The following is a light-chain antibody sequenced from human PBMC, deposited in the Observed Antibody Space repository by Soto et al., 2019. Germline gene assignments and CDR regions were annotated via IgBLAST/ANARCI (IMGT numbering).Light chain of an antibody. J-gene: IGKJ4*01. CDR2: KVS. Sequence: DVVMTQSPLSLPVTLGQPASIFCRSSQSLVYSDGNTYLNWLQQRPGKSPRRLIYKVSNRDSRVPDRFSGRESGIYFTVNISRVGAEDVGVCYCMQGTPWLSAVGGGTKVEVK. V-gene: IGKV2-30*01. CDR3: MQGTPWLSA. CDR1: QSLVYSDGNTY.